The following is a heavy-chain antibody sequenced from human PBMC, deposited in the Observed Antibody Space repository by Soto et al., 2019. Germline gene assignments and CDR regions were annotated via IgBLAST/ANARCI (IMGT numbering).Heavy chain of an antibody. J-gene: IGHJ6*02. CDR2: ISYDGSNK. Sequence: GGSLRLSCATSGFTFRSYGMHWVRQAPGKGLEWVAVISYDGSNKYYAESVKGRFTISRDKSKNTLYLRMNSLKPEDTAVYYCAKDRGYDYDPPRYYYSGMDVWGQGTTVTVSS. CDR1: GFTFRSYG. V-gene: IGHV3-30*18. D-gene: IGHD5-12*01. CDR3: AKDRGYDYDPPRYYYSGMDV.